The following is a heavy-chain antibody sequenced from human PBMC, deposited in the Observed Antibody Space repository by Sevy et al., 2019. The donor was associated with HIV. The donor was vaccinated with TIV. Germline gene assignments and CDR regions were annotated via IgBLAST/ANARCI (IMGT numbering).Heavy chain of an antibody. CDR3: ARGGGNGWYYFDY. CDR2: IIPILGTV. J-gene: IGHJ4*02. D-gene: IGHD6-19*01. CDR1: GGTFSSYG. Sequence: SVKVSCKASGGTFSSYGISWARQAPGRGLEWMGGIIPILGTVNYAQKVQGRVTITADESTKTAYMELSSLRSEDAAVYYCARGGGNGWYYFDYWGQETLVTVSS. V-gene: IGHV1-69*13.